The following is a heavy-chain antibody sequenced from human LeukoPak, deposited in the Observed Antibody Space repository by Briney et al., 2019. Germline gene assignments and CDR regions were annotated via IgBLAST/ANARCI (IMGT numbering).Heavy chain of an antibody. J-gene: IGHJ4*02. D-gene: IGHD5-24*01. CDR3: AREKMATSIDY. CDR2: ISSSGSTI. CDR1: GFTFSDYY. V-gene: IGHV3-11*01. Sequence: GGSLRLFCAASGFTFSDYYMSWIRQAPGKGLEWVSYISSSGSTIYYADSVKGRFTISRVNAKNSLYLQMNSLRAEDTAVYYCAREKMATSIDYWGQGTLVTVSS.